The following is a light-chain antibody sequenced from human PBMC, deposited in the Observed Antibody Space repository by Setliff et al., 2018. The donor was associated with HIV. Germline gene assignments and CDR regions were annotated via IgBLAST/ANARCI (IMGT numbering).Light chain of an antibody. CDR3: SSYTTTSILYV. J-gene: IGLJ1*01. CDR2: DVT. CDR1: SSDIGTYNY. Sequence: ALAQPASVSGSPGQSITISCSGSSSDIGTYNYVSWYQQHPGRAPKLIIYDVTHRPSGVSARFSASKSGNTASLTISWLRAEDEADYYCSSYTTTSILYVFGTGTKVTVL. V-gene: IGLV2-14*03.